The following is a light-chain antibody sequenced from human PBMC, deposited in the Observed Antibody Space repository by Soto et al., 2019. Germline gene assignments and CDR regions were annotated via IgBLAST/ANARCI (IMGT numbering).Light chain of an antibody. J-gene: IGKJ5*01. V-gene: IGKV3-15*01. CDR2: GAS. CDR1: QRLASNY. CDR3: QQYNNWPPIT. Sequence: EIELTQSPGTLSLSPGERATLSCRASQRLASNYLAWYQQRPGQAPRLLIYGASTRATGIPARFSGSGSGTEFTLTISSLQSEDFAVYYCQQYNNWPPITFGQGTRLEI.